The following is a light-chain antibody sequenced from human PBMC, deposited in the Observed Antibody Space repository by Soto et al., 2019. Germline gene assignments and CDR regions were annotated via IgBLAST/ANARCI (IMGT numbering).Light chain of an antibody. V-gene: IGKV3-20*01. J-gene: IGKJ4*01. CDR3: QKYGGSPGA. CDR1: QSVSSSY. CDR2: GAS. Sequence: EIVLTQSPGTLSLSPGERATLSCRASQSVSSSYLAWYQQKPGQAPRLLIYGASSRATGIPDRFSGSGSGTDFTFTIGGLEPEDLAVYYCQKYGGSPGAFGGGTKVEIK.